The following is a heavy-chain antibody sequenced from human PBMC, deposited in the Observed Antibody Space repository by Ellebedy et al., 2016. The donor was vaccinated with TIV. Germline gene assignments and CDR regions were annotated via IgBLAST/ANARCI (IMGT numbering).Heavy chain of an antibody. CDR2: ITNNGGNT. CDR1: GFTFSHYA. D-gene: IGHD2-21*02. CDR3: VKDRGDIIRDFDY. J-gene: IGHJ4*02. Sequence: PGGSLRLSCSASGFTFSHYAMHWVRQAPGKGLEYVSAITNNGGNTYYADSVKGRFTISRDSSKNTLYLQMSSLRPEETAMYYCVKDRGDIIRDFDYWGQGTLVTVSS. V-gene: IGHV3-64D*06.